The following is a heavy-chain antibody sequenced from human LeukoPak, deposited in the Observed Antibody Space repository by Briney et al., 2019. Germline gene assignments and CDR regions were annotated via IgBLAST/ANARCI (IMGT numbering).Heavy chain of an antibody. J-gene: IGHJ4*02. D-gene: IGHD3-22*01. CDR1: GGSISSGDYY. Sequence: SQTLSLTCTVSGGSISSGDYYWGWIRQPPGKGLEWIGSIYHSGSTYYNPSLKSRVTISVDTSKNQFSLKLSSVTAADTAVYYCARDYYDSSGYYEDDYWGQGTLVTVSS. V-gene: IGHV4-39*07. CDR2: IYHSGST. CDR3: ARDYYDSSGYYEDDY.